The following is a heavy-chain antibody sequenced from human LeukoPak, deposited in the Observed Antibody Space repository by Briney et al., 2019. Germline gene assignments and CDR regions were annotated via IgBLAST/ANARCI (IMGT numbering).Heavy chain of an antibody. Sequence: SETLSLTCTVSGGSISSFYWSWIRQPPGKGLEWIGYIYYSGGTSYNPSLKSRVTISVDTSKNQFSLKLSSVTAADTAVYYCARDRSLSGSYFAFDIWGQGTMVTVS. V-gene: IGHV4-59*01. CDR1: GGSISSFY. CDR3: ARDRSLSGSYFAFDI. CDR2: IYYSGGT. D-gene: IGHD1-26*01. J-gene: IGHJ3*02.